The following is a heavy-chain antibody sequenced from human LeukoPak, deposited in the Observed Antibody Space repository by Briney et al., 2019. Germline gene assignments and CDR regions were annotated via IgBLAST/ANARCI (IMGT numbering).Heavy chain of an antibody. CDR2: INHSGST. J-gene: IGHJ4*02. CDR1: GGSSSGYY. CDR3: ARITNAALVDY. Sequence: SETLSLTRAVYGGSSSGYYWSWIRQPPGKGLEWIGEINHSGSTNYNPSLKSRVTISVDTSKNQFSLKLSSVTAADTAVYYCARITNAALVDYWGQGTLVTVSS. V-gene: IGHV4-34*01. D-gene: IGHD6-13*01.